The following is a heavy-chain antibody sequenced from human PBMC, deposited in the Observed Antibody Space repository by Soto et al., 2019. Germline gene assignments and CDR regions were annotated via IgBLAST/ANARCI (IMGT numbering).Heavy chain of an antibody. CDR3: ARMTTVTTFEY. CDR1: GGSISSGRYY. J-gene: IGHJ4*02. Sequence: SEPLSITCSVSGGSISSGRYYWSWIRQHPGKGLEWIGYISYSGSTYYNPSLRSRVTISVDTSKNQFSLKLSSVTAADTAVYFCARMTTVTTFEYWGQGTLVTVSS. V-gene: IGHV4-31*03. CDR2: ISYSGST. D-gene: IGHD4-4*01.